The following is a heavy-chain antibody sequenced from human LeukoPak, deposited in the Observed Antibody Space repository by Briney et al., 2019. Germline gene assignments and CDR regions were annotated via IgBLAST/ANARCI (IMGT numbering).Heavy chain of an antibody. V-gene: IGHV3-21*01. CDR1: GFIFNYYT. CDR2: IDSSGSYI. D-gene: IGHD1-26*01. CDR3: ARDIHSSRFDY. J-gene: IGHJ4*01. Sequence: GGSLRLSCAASGFIFNYYTMNWVRQAPGKGPEWIASIDSSGSYIHYAASVKGRFTISRDNARDSVYLQMNNLRADDTAVYYCARDIHSSRFDYWGHGALVTVSS.